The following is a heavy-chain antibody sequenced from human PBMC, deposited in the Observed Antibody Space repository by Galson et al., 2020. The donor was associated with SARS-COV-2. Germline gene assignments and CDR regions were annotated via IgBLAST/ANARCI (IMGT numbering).Heavy chain of an antibody. J-gene: IGHJ4*02. D-gene: IGHD3-22*01. V-gene: IGHV4-39*01. CDR1: GGSISSSSYY. Sequence: SATLSLPCTVSGGSISSSSYYWGWIRQPPGKGLEWIGSIYYSGSTYYNPSLKSRVTISVDTSKNQFSLKLSSVTAADTAVYYCARHKYYYDSSGNVYYFDYWGQGTLVTVSS. CDR2: IYYSGST. CDR3: ARHKYYYDSSGNVYYFDY.